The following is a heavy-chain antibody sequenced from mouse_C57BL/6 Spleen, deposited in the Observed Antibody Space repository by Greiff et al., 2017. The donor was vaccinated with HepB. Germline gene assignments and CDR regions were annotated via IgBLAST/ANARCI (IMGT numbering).Heavy chain of an antibody. CDR3: ARATV. CDR2: IDPSDSYT. CDR1: GYTFTSYW. Sequence: VKLQQPGAELVRPGTSVKLSCKASGYTFTSYWMHWVKQRPGQGLEWIGVIDPSDSYTNYNQKFKGKATLTVDTSSSTAYMQLSSLTSEDSAVYYCARATVWGQGTTLTVSS. J-gene: IGHJ2*01. D-gene: IGHD1-1*01. V-gene: IGHV1-59*01.